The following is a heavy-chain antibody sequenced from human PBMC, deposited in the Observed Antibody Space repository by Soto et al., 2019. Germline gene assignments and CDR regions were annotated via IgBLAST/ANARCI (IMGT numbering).Heavy chain of an antibody. D-gene: IGHD3-10*01. V-gene: IGHV1-69*01. CDR2: IIPIFGTA. J-gene: IGHJ6*02. CDR3: ARGPRSGSYYYHYYGMDV. CDR1: GGTFSSYA. Sequence: QVQLVQSGAEVKKPGSSVKVSCNASGGTFSSYAISWVRQAPGQGLEWMGGIIPIFGTADYAQKFQGRVTITADESTSTAYMELSSLRSEDTAVYYCARGPRSGSYYYHYYGMDVWGQGTTVTVSS.